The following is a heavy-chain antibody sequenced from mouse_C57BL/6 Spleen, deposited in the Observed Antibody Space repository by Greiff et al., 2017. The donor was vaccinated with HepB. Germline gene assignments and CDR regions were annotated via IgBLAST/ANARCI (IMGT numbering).Heavy chain of an antibody. V-gene: IGHV1-15*01. CDR1: GYTFTDYE. D-gene: IGHD2-5*01. CDR3: TRSLHSNYPDY. CDR2: IDPETGGT. J-gene: IGHJ2*01. Sequence: QVQLKQSGAELVRPGASVTLSCKASGYTFTDYEMHWVKQTPVHGLEWIGAIDPETGGTAYNQKFKGKAILTADKSSSTAYMELRSLTSEDSAVYYCTRSLHSNYPDYWGQGTTLTVSS.